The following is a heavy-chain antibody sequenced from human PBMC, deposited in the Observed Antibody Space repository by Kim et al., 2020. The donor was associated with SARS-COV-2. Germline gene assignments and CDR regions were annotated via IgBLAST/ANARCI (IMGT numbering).Heavy chain of an antibody. D-gene: IGHD3-10*01. CDR1: GGSISSSGSY. CDR3: AKQHTYGSGSYAPYYFDY. J-gene: IGHJ4*02. V-gene: IGHV4-39*01. Sequence: SETLSLTCTVSGGSISSSGSYWGWIRQRPGKGLGWIGTIYYSGTTYYNPSLKSRFAISVDTSKNQFSLKVNSVTTTDTAVYYCAKQHTYGSGSYAPYYFDYWGQGTLVTVSS. CDR2: IYYSGTT.